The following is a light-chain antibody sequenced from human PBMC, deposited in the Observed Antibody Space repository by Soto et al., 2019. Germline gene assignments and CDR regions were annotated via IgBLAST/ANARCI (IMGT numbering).Light chain of an antibody. V-gene: IGLV2-11*01. CDR3: CSYAGNSLWV. CDR2: DVS. Sequence: QSALTQPRSVSGSPGQSVTISCTGTSSDVGGYNYVSWYQQHPGKAPKLVIYDVSKWPSGVPNHFSGSKFGNTASQTISGLQAEDEADYYCCSYAGNSLWVFGGGTKLTVL. J-gene: IGLJ3*02. CDR1: SSDVGGYNY.